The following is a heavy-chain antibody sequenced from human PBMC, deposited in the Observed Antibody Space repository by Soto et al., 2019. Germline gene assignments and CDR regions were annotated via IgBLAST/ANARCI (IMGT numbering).Heavy chain of an antibody. CDR1: GGSISSYY. Sequence: QVQLQESGPGLVKPSETLSLTCTVSGGSISSYYWSWIRQPPGKGLEWIGYIYYSGSTNYNPSLKIRVTISVDTSKNQFSLKLSSVTAADTAVYYCARLYCSSTSCYFVYWGQGTLVTVSS. D-gene: IGHD2-2*01. J-gene: IGHJ4*02. V-gene: IGHV4-59*01. CDR3: ARLYCSSTSCYFVY. CDR2: IYYSGST.